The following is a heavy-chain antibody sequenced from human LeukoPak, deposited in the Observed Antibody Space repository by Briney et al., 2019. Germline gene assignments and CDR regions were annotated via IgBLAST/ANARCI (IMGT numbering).Heavy chain of an antibody. V-gene: IGHV3-30*03. Sequence: GGSLRLSCAASGFTFDSYGMYWVRQAPGKGLEWVAVISYDGSNKYYADSVKGRFTISRDNSKNTLYLQMNSLRAEDTAVYYCARETAYFVGQQLPDYWGQGTLVTVSS. CDR3: ARETAYFVGQQLPDY. D-gene: IGHD6-13*01. J-gene: IGHJ4*02. CDR1: GFTFDSYG. CDR2: ISYDGSNK.